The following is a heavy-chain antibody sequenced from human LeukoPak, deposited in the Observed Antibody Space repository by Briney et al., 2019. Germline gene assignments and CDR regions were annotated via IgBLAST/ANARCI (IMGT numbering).Heavy chain of an antibody. V-gene: IGHV4-30-4*07. CDR3: ARGGWSAFDI. J-gene: IGHJ3*02. CDR2: IYYSGST. Sequence: SQTLSLTCAVSGGSISSGGYSWSWIRQPPGKGLEWIGYIYYSGSTYYNPSLKSRVTISVDTSKNQFSLKLSSVTAADTAVYYCARGGWSAFDIWGQGTMVTVSS. D-gene: IGHD3-10*01. CDR1: GGSISSGGYS.